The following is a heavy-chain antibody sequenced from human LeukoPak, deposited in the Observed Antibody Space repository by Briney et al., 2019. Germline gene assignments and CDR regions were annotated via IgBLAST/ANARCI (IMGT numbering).Heavy chain of an antibody. J-gene: IGHJ4*02. Sequence: GGSLRLSCAASGFTFSDYYMSWIRQAPGPGLEGVSHISNSGSSKYYADSLKGRFTISRDNARNSLYLQMNSLRAEDTAVYYCAREIIIGTLYFDYWGQGTLVTVSS. CDR1: GFTFSDYY. D-gene: IGHD1-20*01. CDR3: AREIIIGTLYFDY. V-gene: IGHV3-11*01. CDR2: ISNSGSSK.